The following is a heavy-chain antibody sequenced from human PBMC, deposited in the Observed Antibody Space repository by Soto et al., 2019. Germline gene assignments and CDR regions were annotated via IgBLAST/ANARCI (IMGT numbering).Heavy chain of an antibody. CDR1: GYSFTSLD. Sequence: ASVKVSCKASGYSFTSLDINWLRQTAGQGLEWMGWMEPSSGKTGYAQKLHDRVTMTSDTSINTAYMELTTLTSDDTAFYYCARGVTAGVDYWGQGTLVTVSS. V-gene: IGHV1-8*01. J-gene: IGHJ4*02. CDR3: ARGVTAGVDY. D-gene: IGHD1-26*01. CDR2: MEPSSGKT.